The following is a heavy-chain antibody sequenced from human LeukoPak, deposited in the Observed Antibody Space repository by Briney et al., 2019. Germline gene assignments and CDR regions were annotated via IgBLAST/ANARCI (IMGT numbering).Heavy chain of an antibody. CDR3: AREKRWKYYFDY. D-gene: IGHD5-24*01. Sequence: ASVKVSCKVSGYTLTELSMHWVRQAPGKGLEWMGGFDPEDGETIYAQKFQGRVTITTDESTSTAYMELSSLRSEDTAVYYCAREKRWKYYFDYWGQGTLVTVSS. CDR2: FDPEDGET. CDR1: GYTLTELS. V-gene: IGHV1-24*01. J-gene: IGHJ4*02.